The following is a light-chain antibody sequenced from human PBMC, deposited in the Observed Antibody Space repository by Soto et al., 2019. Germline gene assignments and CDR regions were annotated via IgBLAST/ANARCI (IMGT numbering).Light chain of an antibody. J-gene: IGLJ2*01. CDR1: SSDVGGYNY. CDR2: DVS. V-gene: IGLV2-14*01. Sequence: QSALTQPASVSGSPGQSITISCTGTSSDVGGYNYVSWYQQHPGKAPKLMIYDVSNRPSGVSNRFSGSTSGNTAPLTISGLQAEDEADYYCSSYTSSSTRVFGGGTKLTVL. CDR3: SSYTSSSTRV.